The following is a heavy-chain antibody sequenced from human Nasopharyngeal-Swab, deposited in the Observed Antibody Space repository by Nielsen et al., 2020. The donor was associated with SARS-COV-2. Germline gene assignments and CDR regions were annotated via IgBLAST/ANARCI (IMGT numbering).Heavy chain of an antibody. D-gene: IGHD1-1*01. CDR1: GYTFASFD. Sequence: ASVKVSCKTSGYTFASFDIHWVRQATGRGLEGVGWMNLDSGDTHYAQEFQGKVTLTRDTSRSTAYMELSSLRSEDTAVYYCARGPRPKRHLDYWGQGTLVTVSS. CDR3: ARGPRPKRHLDY. V-gene: IGHV1-8*01. CDR2: MNLDSGDT. J-gene: IGHJ4*02.